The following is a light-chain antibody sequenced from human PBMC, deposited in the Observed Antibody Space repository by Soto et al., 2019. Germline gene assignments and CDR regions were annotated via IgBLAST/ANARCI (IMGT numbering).Light chain of an antibody. CDR1: SSDVGGYNY. CDR3: SSYTSSSTLEV. J-gene: IGLJ1*01. Sequence: QSALTQPASVSGSPGQSITISCTGTSSDVGGYNYVSWYQQHPGKAPKLMIYEVSNRPSGVSNRFSGSKSVNTASLTISGLQAEDEADYYCSSYTSSSTLEVFGTGTKLTGL. CDR2: EVS. V-gene: IGLV2-14*01.